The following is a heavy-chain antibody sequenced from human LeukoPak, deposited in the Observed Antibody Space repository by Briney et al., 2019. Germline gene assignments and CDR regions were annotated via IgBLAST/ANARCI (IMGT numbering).Heavy chain of an antibody. V-gene: IGHV3-23*01. D-gene: IGHD3-10*01. Sequence: GGSLRLSCAASGFTFSSYAMSWVRQAPGKGLEWVSAISGSGGSTYYADSVKGRFTISGDNSKNTLYLQMNSLRAEDTAVYYCAMVRGWNWFDPWGQGTLVTVSS. CDR1: GFTFSSYA. CDR2: ISGSGGST. CDR3: AMVRGWNWFDP. J-gene: IGHJ5*02.